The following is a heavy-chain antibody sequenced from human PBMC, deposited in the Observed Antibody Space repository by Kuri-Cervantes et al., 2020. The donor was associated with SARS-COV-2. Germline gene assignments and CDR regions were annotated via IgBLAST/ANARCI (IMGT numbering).Heavy chain of an antibody. J-gene: IGHJ4*02. Sequence: SETLSLTCTVSGGSISSSSYYWGWIRQPPGKGLEWIGSIYYSGSTYYNPSLKSRVTMSVDTSKNQFSLKLSSVTAADTAVYYCARGASIAARYYFDCWGQGTLVTVSS. D-gene: IGHD6-6*01. CDR3: ARGASIAARYYFDC. CDR1: GGSISSSSYY. V-gene: IGHV4-39*07. CDR2: IYYSGST.